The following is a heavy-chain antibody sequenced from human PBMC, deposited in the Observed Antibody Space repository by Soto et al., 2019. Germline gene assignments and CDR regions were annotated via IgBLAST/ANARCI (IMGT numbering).Heavy chain of an antibody. CDR3: ARDQSSSWHYSDY. J-gene: IGHJ4*02. V-gene: IGHV3-33*01. D-gene: IGHD6-13*01. CDR1: GFTFSSYG. Sequence: SLRLSCAASGFTFSSYGMHWVRQAPGKGLEWVAVIWYDGSNKYYADSVKGRFTISRDNSKNTLYLQMNSLRAEDTAVYYCARDQSSSWHYSDYWGQGTLVTVSS. CDR2: IWYDGSNK.